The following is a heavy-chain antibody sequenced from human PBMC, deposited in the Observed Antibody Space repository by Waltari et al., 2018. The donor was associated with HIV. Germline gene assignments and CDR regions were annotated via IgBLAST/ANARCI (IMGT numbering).Heavy chain of an antibody. CDR3: ARDGGRRGPFGY. J-gene: IGHJ4*02. D-gene: IGHD3-3*01. CDR2: IKQDGSEK. Sequence: EVQLVESGGGLVQPGGSLRLSCAASGFTFSNYWMSWVRQAPGEGVEWGTNIKQDGSEKYDVDAVKGRFTISRDNDKNSVDLRMNSLRAEDTAVYYCARDGGRRGPFGYWGQGTLVTVSS. V-gene: IGHV3-7*01. CDR1: GFTFSNYW.